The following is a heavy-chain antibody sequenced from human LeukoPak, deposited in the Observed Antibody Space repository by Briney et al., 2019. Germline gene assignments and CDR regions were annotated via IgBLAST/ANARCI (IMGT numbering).Heavy chain of an antibody. D-gene: IGHD1-26*01. CDR1: AYPFTGYY. Sequence: ASVRVSCKASAYPFTGYYLHWVRQAPGQGLEWMGWINPNSGDTNYAQNFQGRVTMTRDTSLSTAYMEVISLRSDDTAVYYCARDRGGTWVGATNYWGQGTLVTVSS. CDR3: ARDRGGTWVGATNY. J-gene: IGHJ4*02. V-gene: IGHV1-2*02. CDR2: INPNSGDT.